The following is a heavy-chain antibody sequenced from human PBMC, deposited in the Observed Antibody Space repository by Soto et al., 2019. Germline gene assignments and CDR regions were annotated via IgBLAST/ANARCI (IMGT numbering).Heavy chain of an antibody. CDR2: FYYSGSP. D-gene: IGHD3-10*01. CDR1: GGSISSSIYY. Sequence: ATLGLTCTVSGGSISSSIYYWGWIRHPPGKELEWIGSFYYSGSPYYNPSLKSRVTISVDTSKNQFSLKLSSVTAADTAIYYCARSAFDGLFPLNYWGQGTLVTVSS. CDR3: ARSAFDGLFPLNY. V-gene: IGHV4-39*01. J-gene: IGHJ4*02.